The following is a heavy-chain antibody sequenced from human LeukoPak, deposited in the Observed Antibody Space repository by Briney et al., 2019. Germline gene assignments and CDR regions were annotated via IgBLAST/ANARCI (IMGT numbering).Heavy chain of an antibody. CDR2: IKKDGSEK. CDR1: GFTFNNYW. Sequence: GGSLRLSCVASGFTFNNYWMSWVRQAPGKGLEWVANIKKDGSEKYYVDSVKGRFTISRDNANNSLYPQMNSLRAEDTAVYYCARDGFDWGQGTLVTVSS. CDR3: ARDGFD. V-gene: IGHV3-7*01. D-gene: IGHD3-10*01. J-gene: IGHJ4*02.